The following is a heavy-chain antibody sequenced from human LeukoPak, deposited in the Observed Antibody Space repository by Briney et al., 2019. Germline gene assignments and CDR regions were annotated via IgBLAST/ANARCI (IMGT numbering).Heavy chain of an antibody. Sequence: SETLSLTCAVSGGSISSGGHSWSWIRQPPGKGLEWIGYIYNTESTYYNSSLKSRVTISVDTSKNQFSLKLNSVTAADTAVYYCASHSGGYAYWGQGTLVTVSS. D-gene: IGHD5-12*01. CDR2: IYNTEST. J-gene: IGHJ4*02. CDR1: GGSISSGGHS. CDR3: ASHSGGYAY. V-gene: IGHV4-30-4*07.